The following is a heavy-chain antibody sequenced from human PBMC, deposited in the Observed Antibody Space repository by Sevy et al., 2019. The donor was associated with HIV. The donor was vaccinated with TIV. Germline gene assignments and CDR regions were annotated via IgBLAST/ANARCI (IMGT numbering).Heavy chain of an antibody. CDR1: GGSINSDH. CDR2: VYYIGGT. CDR3: ARRNDFAI. J-gene: IGHJ3*02. Sequence: SETLSLTCTVSGGSINSDHWNWIRQPPGRGLEWIGYVYYIGGTNYNPSLKNPVTISVDRTKNQLSLKLTSVTAADTAVYYGARRNDFAIWGQGTMVTVSS. V-gene: IGHV4-59*08.